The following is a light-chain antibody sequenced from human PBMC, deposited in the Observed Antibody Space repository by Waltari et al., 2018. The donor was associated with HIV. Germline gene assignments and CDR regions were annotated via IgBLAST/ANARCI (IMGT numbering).Light chain of an antibody. CDR2: DVS. J-gene: IGLJ1*01. V-gene: IGLV2-14*01. CDR1: SSDVGGYNY. Sequence: QSALPQPASVSGSPGQSITISCTGTSSDVGGYNYVPWYQQHPGKAPKLMIYDVSNRPSGVSNRFSGSKSGNTASLTISGLQAEDEADYYCSSYTSSSTEVFGTGTKVTVL. CDR3: SSYTSSSTEV.